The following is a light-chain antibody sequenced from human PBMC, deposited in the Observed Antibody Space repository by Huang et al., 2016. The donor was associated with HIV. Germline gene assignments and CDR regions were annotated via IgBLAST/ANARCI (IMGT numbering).Light chain of an antibody. V-gene: IGKV3-11*01. Sequence: EIVLTQSPATLSLSPGERATLSCRASQSVGTYLGWYQQKPGQAPRLLISDGSNRATGIPARFSGSGSGTDFTLTISSLEPEDFAVYYCQQRRDWPPYTFGQGTKLEIK. CDR1: QSVGTY. CDR3: QQRRDWPPYT. J-gene: IGKJ2*01. CDR2: DGS.